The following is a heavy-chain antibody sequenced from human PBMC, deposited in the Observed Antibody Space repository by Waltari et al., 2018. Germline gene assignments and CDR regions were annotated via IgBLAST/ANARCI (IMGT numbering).Heavy chain of an antibody. V-gene: IGHV3-64D*06. D-gene: IGHD3-3*01. CDR1: GFTFSTHA. CDR2: ISQNGDGT. J-gene: IGHJ6*02. Sequence: EVQVVEYGGGLVQPGGYLRLSCSASGFTFSTHAMHWARQVPGKGLEYVSGISQNGDGTHYADSVKGRFTISRDNSKNTLYLQMSSLRTEDTAVYYCVNDFWSDHSMGVWGQGTTVTVSS. CDR3: VNDFWSDHSMGV.